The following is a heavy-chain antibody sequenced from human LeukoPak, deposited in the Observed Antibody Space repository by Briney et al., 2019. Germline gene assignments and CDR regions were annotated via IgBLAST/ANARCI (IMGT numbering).Heavy chain of an antibody. Sequence: GGSLRLSCAASGFTFSSYSMNWVRQAPGKGLEWVSSISSSSSYIYYADSVKGRFTIFRDNAKNSLYLQMNSLRAEDTAVYYCWVVAASYGMDVWGKGTTVTVSS. D-gene: IGHD2-15*01. CDR2: ISSSSSYI. CDR3: WVVAASYGMDV. CDR1: GFTFSSYS. V-gene: IGHV3-21*01. J-gene: IGHJ6*04.